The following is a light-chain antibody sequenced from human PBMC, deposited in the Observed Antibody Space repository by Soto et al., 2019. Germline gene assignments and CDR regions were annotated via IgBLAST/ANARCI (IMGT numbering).Light chain of an antibody. CDR2: SNN. J-gene: IGLJ1*01. Sequence: VLTQTPSASATPGQRVTISCSGTNANIGSNTIACYQQLPGTAPKRLIHSNNQRPSGDADLFSASKCGTSACLAISGLQFDDEADYYCATWDDSLNGDVFGTGTKVTV. V-gene: IGLV1-44*01. CDR1: NANIGSNT. CDR3: ATWDDSLNGDV.